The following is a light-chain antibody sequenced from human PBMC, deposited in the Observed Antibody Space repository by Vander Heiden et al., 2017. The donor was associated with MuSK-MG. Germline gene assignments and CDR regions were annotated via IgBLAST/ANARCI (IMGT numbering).Light chain of an antibody. J-gene: IGKJ2*01. CDR1: QSVNSH. Sequence: EIMVTQSPATLSVSPGERATLSCATSQSVNSHLAWYQQKPGQAPRLLISGASTRDPGIPARFSGSGYGTQFTLTITGLQSEDFAVYYCQQYHDWPPIAFGQGTLLDVK. V-gene: IGKV3-15*01. CDR3: QQYHDWPPIA. CDR2: GAS.